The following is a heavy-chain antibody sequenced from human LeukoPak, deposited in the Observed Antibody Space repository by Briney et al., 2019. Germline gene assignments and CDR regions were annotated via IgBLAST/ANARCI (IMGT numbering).Heavy chain of an antibody. CDR2: IYYSGST. Sequence: PSETLSLTCTVSGGSISSSSYYWGWIRQPPGKGLEWIGSIYYSGSTYYNPSLKSRVAISVDTSKNQFSLKLSSVTAADTAVHYCARHALKVVTAHRQYDYWGQGTLVTVSS. CDR3: ARHALKVVTAHRQYDY. V-gene: IGHV4-39*01. D-gene: IGHD2-21*02. CDR1: GGSISSSSYY. J-gene: IGHJ4*02.